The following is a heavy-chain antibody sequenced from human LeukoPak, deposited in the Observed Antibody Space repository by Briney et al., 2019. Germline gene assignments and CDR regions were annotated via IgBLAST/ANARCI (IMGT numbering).Heavy chain of an antibody. Sequence: SETLSLTCTVSGGSISSSSYSWGWIRQPPGKGLEWIGSIYYSGSTYYNPSLKSRVTISVDTSKNQFSLKLSSVTAADTAVYYCARHPRLSSWSPFFDYWGQGTLVTVSS. CDR2: IYYSGST. CDR3: ARHPRLSSWSPFFDY. CDR1: GGSISSSSYS. D-gene: IGHD1-26*01. J-gene: IGHJ4*02. V-gene: IGHV4-39*01.